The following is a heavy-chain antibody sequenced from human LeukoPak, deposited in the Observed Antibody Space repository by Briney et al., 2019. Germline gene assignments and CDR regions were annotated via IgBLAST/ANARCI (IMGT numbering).Heavy chain of an antibody. CDR1: GGSFSGYY. D-gene: IGHD1-26*01. V-gene: IGHV4-34*01. CDR3: ARRPGGSYFNP. Sequence: SETLSLTCAVYGGSFSGYYWSWIRQPPGKGLEWIGEINHSGSTNYNPSLKSRVTISVDTSKNQFSLKLSSVTAADTAVYYCARRPGGSYFNPWGQGTLVTVSS. CDR2: INHSGST. J-gene: IGHJ5*02.